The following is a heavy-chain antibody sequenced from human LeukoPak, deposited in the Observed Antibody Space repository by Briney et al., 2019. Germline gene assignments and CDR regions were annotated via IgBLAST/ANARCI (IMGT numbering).Heavy chain of an antibody. V-gene: IGHV3-21*01. CDR2: ISSSGSYI. J-gene: IGHJ4*02. D-gene: IGHD6-13*01. CDR1: GFTFSSYC. Sequence: GGSLRLSCAAYGFTFSSYCMNWVRQAPGKGLEWVSAISSSGSYIYYADSVKGRFTISRDNAKNSLYLQMNSLRAEDTAVYYCARDLASSWYSGYWGQGTLVTVSS. CDR3: ARDLASSWYSGY.